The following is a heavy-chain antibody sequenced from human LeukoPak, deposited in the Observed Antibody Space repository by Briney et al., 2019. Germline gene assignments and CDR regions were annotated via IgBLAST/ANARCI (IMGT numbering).Heavy chain of an antibody. CDR1: GYTFTGYY. D-gene: IGHD6-13*01. J-gene: IGHJ4*02. V-gene: IGHV1-2*02. CDR3: ARNPLLYSSSWYYFDY. CDR2: INPNSGGT. Sequence: GASVKVSCKASGYTFTGYYMHWVRQAPGQGLEWMGWINPNSGGTNYAQKFQGRVTMTRDTSISTAYMELSRLRSDDTAVYYCARNPLLYSSSWYYFDYWGQGTLVTVSS.